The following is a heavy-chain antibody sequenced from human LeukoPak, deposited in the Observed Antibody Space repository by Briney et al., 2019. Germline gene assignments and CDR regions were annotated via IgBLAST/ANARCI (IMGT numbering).Heavy chain of an antibody. CDR3: ARDRTYFYDSGSSGPHYFDY. CDR2: ISYDGTIE. V-gene: IGHV3-30*01. CDR1: GFTFSNYA. Sequence: PGRSLRLSCAASGFTFSNYALHWVRQAPGKGLEWVAVISYDGTIEYHADSVKGRFTISRDNSKNTLYLQMNSLRAEDTAVYYCARDRTYFYDSGSSGPHYFDYWGQGTLVTVSS. J-gene: IGHJ4*02. D-gene: IGHD3-10*01.